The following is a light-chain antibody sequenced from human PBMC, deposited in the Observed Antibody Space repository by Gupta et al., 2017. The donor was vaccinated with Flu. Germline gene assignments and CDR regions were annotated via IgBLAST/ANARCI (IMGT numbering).Light chain of an antibody. Sequence: QSVLTQPPSASGPPGQKGTISWSGSSSNIGSNYVYWYQQLPGTAPKLLIYRNNQRPSGVPDRFSGSKSGTSASLAISGLRAEDEADYYCAAWDDSLSGWVFGGGTKLTVL. J-gene: IGLJ3*02. V-gene: IGLV1-47*01. CDR1: SSNIGSNY. CDR3: AAWDDSLSGWV. CDR2: RNN.